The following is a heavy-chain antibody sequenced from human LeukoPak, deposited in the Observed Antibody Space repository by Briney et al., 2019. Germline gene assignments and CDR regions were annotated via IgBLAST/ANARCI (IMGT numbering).Heavy chain of an antibody. V-gene: IGHV4-39*07. CDR3: AREERSSGRFDY. CDR2: VFHSGST. Sequence: SETLSLTCTVSGDSISSSSYYWGWIRQSPGMGLEWIGSVFHSGSTHYNPSLKSRLTISVETSKNQLFLNLRSVTAADTAVYYCAREERSSGRFDYWGQGTLVTVSS. D-gene: IGHD6-19*01. J-gene: IGHJ4*02. CDR1: GDSISSSSYY.